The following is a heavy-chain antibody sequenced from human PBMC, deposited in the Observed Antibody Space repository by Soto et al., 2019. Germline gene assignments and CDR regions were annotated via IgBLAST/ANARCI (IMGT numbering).Heavy chain of an antibody. Sequence: PGGSLRLSCAASGFTFSAYAMSWVRQAPGKGLEWVSVISDSAGATYYADPVKGRFTISRDNSKNTLYLQMNSLRAEDTAVYYCARQDYSTTWYLKYWGQGTLVTVSS. D-gene: IGHD6-13*01. CDR1: GFTFSAYA. CDR3: ARQDYSTTWYLKY. V-gene: IGHV3-23*01. CDR2: ISDSAGAT. J-gene: IGHJ4*02.